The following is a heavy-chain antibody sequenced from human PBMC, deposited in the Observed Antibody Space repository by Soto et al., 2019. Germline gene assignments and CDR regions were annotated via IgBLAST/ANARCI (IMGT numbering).Heavy chain of an antibody. D-gene: IGHD5-12*01. CDR2: IHYSRST. CDR3: ARTLGVGRDGYNWATTHDSNWFDP. Sequence: SETLPLTGTVAGGSIRSDCRSWIRQPPGKGLEWIGYIHYSRSTNYNTSLKRRVTISVDTSKNQFSLKLSSVTAADTAVYYCARTLGVGRDGYNWATTHDSNWFDPWGQGTLVTVS. V-gene: IGHV4-59*08. CDR1: GGSIRSDC. J-gene: IGHJ5*02.